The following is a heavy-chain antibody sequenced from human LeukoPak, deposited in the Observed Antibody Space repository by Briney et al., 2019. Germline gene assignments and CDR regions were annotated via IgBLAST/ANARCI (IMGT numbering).Heavy chain of an antibody. CDR3: AKDMAGYDFWSGGFDP. V-gene: IGHV3-30*02. D-gene: IGHD3-3*01. Sequence: SCKASGFTLSTYGMHWVRQAPGKGLEWVAFIRYDGSNKYYAYSVKGRFTISRDNSKNTLYLQMNSLKAEDTAVYYCAKDMAGYDFWSGGFDPWGQGTLVTVSS. J-gene: IGHJ5*02. CDR2: IRYDGSNK. CDR1: GFTLSTYG.